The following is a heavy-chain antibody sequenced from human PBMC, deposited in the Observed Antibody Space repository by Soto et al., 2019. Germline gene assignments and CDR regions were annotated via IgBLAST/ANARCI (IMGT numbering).Heavy chain of an antibody. Sequence: QVQLVESGGGLVKPGGSLRLSCAASGFTFSDYYMSWIRQAPGKGLEWVSYISSSGSTIYYADSVKGRFTISRDNAKNSFYLQRNTVRAEDRAVYYCASPTVTPTYVMDVWAKGTTVPVSS. CDR1: GFTFSDYY. J-gene: IGHJ6*04. CDR2: ISSSGSTI. V-gene: IGHV3-11*01. D-gene: IGHD4-17*01. CDR3: ASPTVTPTYVMDV.